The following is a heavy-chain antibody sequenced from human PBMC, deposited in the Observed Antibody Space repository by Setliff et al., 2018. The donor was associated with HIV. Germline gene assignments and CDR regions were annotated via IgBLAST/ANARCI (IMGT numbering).Heavy chain of an antibody. CDR1: GDSFSTSSYF. Sequence: SEPLSLTCSVSGDSFSTSSYFWGWVRQSPGKGLEWIANIYYTGFTYCNPSLKSRVTISIDKSKSQFSLNLTSVTASDTAVYYCAREGRGDPSLATTRLDYWGQGKLVTVSS. V-gene: IGHV4-39*02. J-gene: IGHJ4*02. D-gene: IGHD1-1*01. CDR3: AREGRGDPSLATTRLDY. CDR2: IYYTGFT.